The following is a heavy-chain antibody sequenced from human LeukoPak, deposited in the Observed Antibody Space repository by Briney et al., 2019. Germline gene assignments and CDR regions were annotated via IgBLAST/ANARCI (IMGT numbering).Heavy chain of an antibody. CDR1: GGSISSGSYY. V-gene: IGHV4-61*02. J-gene: IGHJ5*02. CDR2: IYTSGST. Sequence: SETLSLTCTVSGGSISSGSYYWSWIRQPAGKGLEWIGRIYTSGSTNYNPSLKSRVTISVDTSKNQFSLNLSFVTAADTAVYYCARDLDCSGGSCYSGPWFDPWGQGTLVTVSS. D-gene: IGHD2-15*01. CDR3: ARDLDCSGGSCYSGPWFDP.